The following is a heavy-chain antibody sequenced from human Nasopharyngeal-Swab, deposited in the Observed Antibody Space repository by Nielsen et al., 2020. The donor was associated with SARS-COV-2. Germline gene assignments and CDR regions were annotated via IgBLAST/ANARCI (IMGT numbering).Heavy chain of an antibody. D-gene: IGHD3-3*01. CDR3: ARSGELRFLEWLNTRPDY. CDR1: GFPFSSYS. J-gene: IGHJ4*02. Sequence: LSPTCAASGFPFSSYSMNWVRQAPGKGLEWVSSISSSSSYIYYADSVKGRFTISRDNAKNSLYLQMNSLRAEDTAVYYCARSGELRFLEWLNTRPDYWGQGTLVTVSS. CDR2: ISSSSSYI. V-gene: IGHV3-21*01.